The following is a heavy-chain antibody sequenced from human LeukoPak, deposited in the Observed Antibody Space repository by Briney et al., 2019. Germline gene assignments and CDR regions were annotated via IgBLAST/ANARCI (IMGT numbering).Heavy chain of an antibody. CDR2: ISYDGSNK. CDR1: GFTFRSYA. V-gene: IGHV3-30-3*01. CDR3: ARDQERSGALDY. D-gene: IGHD1-26*01. Sequence: GRSLRLSCAASGFTFRSYAMHWVRQAPGKGLEWVAVISYDGSNKYYADSVKGRFTISRDNSKNTLYLQMNSLRAEDTAVYYCARDQERSGALDYWGQGTLVTVSS. J-gene: IGHJ4*02.